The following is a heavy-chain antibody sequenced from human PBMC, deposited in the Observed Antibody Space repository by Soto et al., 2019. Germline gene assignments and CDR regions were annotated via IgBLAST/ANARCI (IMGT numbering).Heavy chain of an antibody. D-gene: IGHD3-9*01. CDR1: GFSFAGYA. CDR3: AKTETFNGYYNAFDY. J-gene: IGHJ4*02. Sequence: EVQLSESGGGLVQPGGSLRLSCAASGFSFAGYALTWVRLAPGKGLEWVASISGGGGSTYYADSVKGRFSISRDHSNRMVYLQMGSLTAGDTAVYYCAKTETFNGYYNAFDYWGQGTRVTVSS. V-gene: IGHV3-23*01. CDR2: ISGGGGST.